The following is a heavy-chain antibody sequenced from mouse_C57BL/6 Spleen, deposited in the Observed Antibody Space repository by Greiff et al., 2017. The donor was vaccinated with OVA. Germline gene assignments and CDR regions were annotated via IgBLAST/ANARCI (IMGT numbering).Heavy chain of an antibody. CDR1: GVTFTDYY. V-gene: IGHV7-3*01. D-gene: IGHD5-5*01. CDR2: IRNKANGYTT. J-gene: IGHJ4*01. CDR3: ARYPAYLYAMDY. Sequence: TASGVTFTDYYMSWVRQPPGKALEWLGFIRNKANGYTTEYSASVKGRFTISRDNSQSILYLQMNALRAEDSATYYCARYPAYLYAMDYWGQGTSVTVSS.